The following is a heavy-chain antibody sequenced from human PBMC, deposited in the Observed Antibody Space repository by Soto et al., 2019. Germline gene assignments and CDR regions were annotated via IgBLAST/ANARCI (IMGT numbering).Heavy chain of an antibody. CDR1: GFTFSNAW. Sequence: VGSLRLSGAASGFTFSNAWMSWVRQAPGKGLEWVGRIKSKTDGGTTDYAAPVKGRFTISRDDSKNTLYLQMNSLKTEDTAVYYCTASAPKYYDFWSGYYTGGMDVWGQGTTVTVSS. CDR2: IKSKTDGGTT. D-gene: IGHD3-3*01. V-gene: IGHV3-15*01. J-gene: IGHJ6*02. CDR3: TASAPKYYDFWSGYYTGGMDV.